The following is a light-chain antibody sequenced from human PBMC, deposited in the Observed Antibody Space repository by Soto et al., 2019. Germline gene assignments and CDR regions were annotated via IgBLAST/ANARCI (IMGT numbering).Light chain of an antibody. CDR2: GAS. CDR3: QHYGTSAP. J-gene: IGKJ1*01. CDR1: QTISSSY. Sequence: EIVLTQSPGTLSLSPGERATLSSRASQTISSSYLAWYQQKPGQAPRLLIYGASTRANGIPERFSGSGSGTDFTLTISRLESEDFAVYYCQHYGTSAPFGQGTKVEIK. V-gene: IGKV3-20*01.